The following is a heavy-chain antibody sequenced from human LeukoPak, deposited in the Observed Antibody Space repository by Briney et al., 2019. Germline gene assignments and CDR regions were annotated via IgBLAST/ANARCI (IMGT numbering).Heavy chain of an antibody. D-gene: IGHD3-10*01. CDR2: INPNSGGT. Sequence: ALVKVSCKASGYTFTGYYMHWVRQAPGQGLEWMGRINPNSGGTNYAQKFQGRVTMTRDTSISTAYMELSRLRSDDTAVYYCARDLSGSGSYYGYWGQGTLVTVSS. CDR1: GYTFTGYY. V-gene: IGHV1-2*06. CDR3: ARDLSGSGSYYGY. J-gene: IGHJ4*02.